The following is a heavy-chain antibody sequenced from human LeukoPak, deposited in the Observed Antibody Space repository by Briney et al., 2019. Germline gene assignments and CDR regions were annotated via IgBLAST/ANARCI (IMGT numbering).Heavy chain of an antibody. V-gene: IGHV1-8*03. CDR3: ARGSWYDRSAHYSYYYMDV. J-gene: IGHJ6*03. CDR1: GYTFINYD. D-gene: IGHD3-22*01. Sequence: ASVKVSCKASGYTFINYDINWVRLATGQGLEWMGWMNPNSGNTGYAQNFQGRVTITRNTSISTAYMELSSLGSEDTAVYYRARGSWYDRSAHYSYYYMDVWGKGTTVTVSS. CDR2: MNPNSGNT.